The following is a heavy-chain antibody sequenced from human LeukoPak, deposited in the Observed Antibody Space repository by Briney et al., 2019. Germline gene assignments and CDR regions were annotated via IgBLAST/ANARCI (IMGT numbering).Heavy chain of an antibody. CDR1: GGTFSSYT. CDR2: IIPILGIA. V-gene: IGHV1-69*02. D-gene: IGHD1-14*01. Sequence: SSVKVSCKASGGTFSSYTISWVRQAPGQGREWMGRIIPILGIANYAQKFQGRVTITADKSTSTAYMELSSLRSEDTAVYYCARVAEPGLYHYWGQGTLVTVSS. CDR3: ARVAEPGLYHY. J-gene: IGHJ4*02.